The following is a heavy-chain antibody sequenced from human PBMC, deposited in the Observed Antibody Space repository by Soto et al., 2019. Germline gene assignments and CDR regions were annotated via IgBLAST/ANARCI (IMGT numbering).Heavy chain of an antibody. V-gene: IGHV1-69*08. CDR3: ARDPSAYDLPAY. Sequence: QVQLVQSGAEVKKHGSSVKVSCKASGGTFSSYTISWVRQAPGQGLEWMGRIIPILGIANDAQKFQGRVTITADKSTSTAYMELSSLRSEDTAMYYCARDPSAYDLPAYWGQGTLVSVSS. J-gene: IGHJ4*02. CDR1: GGTFSSYT. CDR2: IIPILGIA. D-gene: IGHD5-12*01.